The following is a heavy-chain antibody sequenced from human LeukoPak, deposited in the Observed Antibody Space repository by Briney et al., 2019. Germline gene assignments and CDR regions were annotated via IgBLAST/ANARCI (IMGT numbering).Heavy chain of an antibody. CDR2: ISDIGST. CDR3: AGHHPRNTVDF. CDR1: GGSISSYY. Sequence: PSETLSLTCTVSGGSISSYYWSWLRQPPGKGLEGSAYISDIGSTNYHTSLKSTVTIYFATSKNQFSLKLSSVTAADTAVYYCAGHHPRNTVDFWGQGTLVTVSS. J-gene: IGHJ4*02. V-gene: IGHV4-59*08. D-gene: IGHD2/OR15-2a*01.